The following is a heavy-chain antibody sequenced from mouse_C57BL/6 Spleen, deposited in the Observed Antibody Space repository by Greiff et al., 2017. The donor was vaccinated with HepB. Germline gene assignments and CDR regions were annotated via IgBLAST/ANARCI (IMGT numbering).Heavy chain of an antibody. D-gene: IGHD4-1*01. CDR2: INPYNGGT. J-gene: IGHJ2*01. V-gene: IGHV1-19*01. CDR1: GYTFTDYY. CDR3: ARGLGDGGFDY. Sequence: VQLQQSGPVLVKPGASVKMSCKASGYTFTDYYMNWVKQSHGKSLEWIGVINPYNGGTSYNQKFKGKATLTVDKSSSTAYMELNSLTSEDSAVYYCARGLGDGGFDYWGQGTTLTVSS.